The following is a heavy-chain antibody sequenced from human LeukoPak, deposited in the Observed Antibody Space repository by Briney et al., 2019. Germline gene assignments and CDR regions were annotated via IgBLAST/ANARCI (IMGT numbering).Heavy chain of an antibody. D-gene: IGHD3-22*01. J-gene: IGHJ4*02. V-gene: IGHV4-39*01. CDR2: IYYSGST. Sequence: SETLSLTCTVSGGSISSSSYYWGWIRQPPGKGLEWIGSIYYSGSTYYNPSLKSRVTISVDTSKNQFSLKLSSVTAADTAVYYCARSYYASSGVFDYWGQGTLVTVSS. CDR3: ARSYYASSGVFDY. CDR1: GGSISSSSYY.